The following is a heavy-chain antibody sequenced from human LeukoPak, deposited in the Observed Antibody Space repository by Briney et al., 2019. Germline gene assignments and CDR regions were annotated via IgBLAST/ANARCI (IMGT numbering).Heavy chain of an antibody. CDR2: INTNTGNP. CDR1: GYTFTTYI. D-gene: IGHD3-22*01. J-gene: IGHJ4*02. V-gene: IGHV7-4-1*02. Sequence: ASVKVSCKASGYTFTTYIMNWVRQAPGQGLEWMGWINTNTGNPTYAQGFTGRFVFSLDTSVSTAYLQISSLKAEDTAVYYCTRGPERTRYYDSSGYQIDYWGQGTLVTVSS. CDR3: TRGPERTRYYDSSGYQIDY.